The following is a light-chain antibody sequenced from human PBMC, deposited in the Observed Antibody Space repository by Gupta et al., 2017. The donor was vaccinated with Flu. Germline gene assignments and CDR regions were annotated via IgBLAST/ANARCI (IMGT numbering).Light chain of an antibody. CDR1: ADYKY. CDR2: EVR. V-gene: IGLV2-14*01. Sequence: ADYKYVSWYQQDPGKAAKVIIYEVRNRPSRVSSRFSGSKSGNTASLTISGLHAEDEAEYLCSPYATTDTPVFATETTVT. J-gene: IGLJ1*01. CDR3: SPYATTDTPV.